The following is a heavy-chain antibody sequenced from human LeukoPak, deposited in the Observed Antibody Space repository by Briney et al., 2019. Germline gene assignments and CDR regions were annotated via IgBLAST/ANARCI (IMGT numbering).Heavy chain of an antibody. J-gene: IGHJ2*01. CDR2: LYSGDDT. V-gene: IGHV3-53*01. CDR3: ARVGDHYHWYLDL. Sequence: GGSLRLSCAASGFTVGTKYMNWVRQAPGRGLEWVSILYSGDDTYYADSVRGRSIVSRDSSKNTLYLHMSALRAEDTAVYYCARVGDHYHWYLDLWGRGTLVTVSS. CDR1: GFTVGTKY. D-gene: IGHD3-10*01.